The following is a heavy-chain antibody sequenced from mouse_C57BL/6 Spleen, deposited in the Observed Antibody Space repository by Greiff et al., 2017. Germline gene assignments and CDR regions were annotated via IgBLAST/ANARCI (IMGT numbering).Heavy chain of an antibody. J-gene: IGHJ3*01. CDR1: GYTFTTYP. V-gene: IGHV1-47*01. Sequence: VQLQQSGAELVKPGASVKMSCKASGYTFTTYPIEWMKQNHGKSLEWIGNFNPYNDDTKYNEKFKGKATLTVEKSSSTVYLELSRLTSDDSAVYYCARWGDYDEAWFAYWGQGTLVTVSA. CDR2: FNPYNDDT. D-gene: IGHD2-4*01. CDR3: ARWGDYDEAWFAY.